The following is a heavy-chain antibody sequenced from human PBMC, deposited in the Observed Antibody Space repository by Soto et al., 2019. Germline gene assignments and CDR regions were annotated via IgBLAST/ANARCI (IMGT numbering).Heavy chain of an antibody. CDR1: GFTFSSYG. J-gene: IGHJ4*02. CDR2: ISGSGGST. V-gene: IGHV3-23*01. D-gene: IGHD6-13*01. CDR3: AKEGRYSSSRGYFDY. Sequence: EVQLLESGGGLVQPGGSLRLSCAASGFTFSSYGMSWVRQAPGKGLEWVSGISGSGGSTYYADSVKGRFTISRDNPKNTLYLQMNSLRADDTAVYYCAKEGRYSSSRGYFDYWGQGTLVTVSS.